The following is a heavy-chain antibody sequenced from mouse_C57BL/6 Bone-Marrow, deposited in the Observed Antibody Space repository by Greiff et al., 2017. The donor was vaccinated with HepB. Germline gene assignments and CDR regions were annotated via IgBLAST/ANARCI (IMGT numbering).Heavy chain of an antibody. CDR1: GYTFTSYG. CDR3: ARGGQGGGFAY. CDR2: IYPRSGNT. Sequence: VQLQQSGAELARPGASVKLSCKASGYTFTSYGISWVKQRTGQGLEWIGEIYPRSGNTYYNEKFKGKATLTAEKSSSTAYMELRSLTSEDSAVYFCARGGQGGGFAYWGQGTLVTVSA. V-gene: IGHV1-81*01. D-gene: IGHD6-1*01. J-gene: IGHJ3*01.